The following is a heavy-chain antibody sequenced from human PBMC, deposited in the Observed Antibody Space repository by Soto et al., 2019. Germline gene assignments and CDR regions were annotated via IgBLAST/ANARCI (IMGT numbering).Heavy chain of an antibody. J-gene: IGHJ5*02. V-gene: IGHV1-69*13. CDR2: IIPIFGTA. Sequence: VASVKVSCKASGGTFSSYAISWVRQAPGQGLEWMGGIIPIFGTANYAQKFQGRVTITADESTSTAYMELSSLRSEDTAVYYCARDRSPYHDYSNPLPNNWFDPWGQGTLVTVSS. CDR3: ARDRSPYHDYSNPLPNNWFDP. CDR1: GGTFSSYA. D-gene: IGHD4-4*01.